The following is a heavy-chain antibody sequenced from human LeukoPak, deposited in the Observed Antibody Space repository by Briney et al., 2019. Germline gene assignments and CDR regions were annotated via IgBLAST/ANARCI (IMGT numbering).Heavy chain of an antibody. CDR3: ARERIDSGYDFDAFDI. Sequence: PSETLSLTCTVSGGSICSGGYYWSWIRQHPGKGLEWIGYIYYSGSTYYNPSLKSRVTISVDTSKNQFSLKLSSVTAADTAVYYCARERIDSGYDFDAFDIWGQGTMVTVSS. J-gene: IGHJ3*02. V-gene: IGHV4-31*03. CDR1: GGSICSGGYY. CDR2: IYYSGST. D-gene: IGHD5-12*01.